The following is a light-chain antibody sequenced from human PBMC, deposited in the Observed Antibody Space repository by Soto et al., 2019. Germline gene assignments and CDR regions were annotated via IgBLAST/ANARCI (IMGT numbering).Light chain of an antibody. V-gene: IGKV2-30*02. CDR3: VQLTHWPFT. CDR2: KVS. J-gene: IGKJ2*01. CDR1: QSLVHSDGNTY. Sequence: DVVMTQSPLSLPVTLGQPASISCRSSQSLVHSDGNTYLHWFQQRPGQSPRRLVSKVSDRDSGVPDRFSGSGSGTDFTLKISMVEAEDVGVYYCVQLTHWPFTFGQGTKLEF.